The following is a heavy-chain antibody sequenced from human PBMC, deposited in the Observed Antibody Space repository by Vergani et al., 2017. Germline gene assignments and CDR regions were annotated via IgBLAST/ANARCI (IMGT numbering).Heavy chain of an antibody. D-gene: IGHD1-26*01. CDR1: GGSFSGYY. J-gene: IGHJ5*02. Sequence: QVQLQQWGAGLLKPSETLSLTCAVYGGSFSGYYWSWIRQPPGKGLEWIGEINHSGSTNYNPSLKSRVTISVDTSKNQFSLKLSSVTAADTAVYYCARARGGSYYGWFDPWGRGTLVTVSS. V-gene: IGHV4-34*01. CDR2: INHSGST. CDR3: ARARGGSYYGWFDP.